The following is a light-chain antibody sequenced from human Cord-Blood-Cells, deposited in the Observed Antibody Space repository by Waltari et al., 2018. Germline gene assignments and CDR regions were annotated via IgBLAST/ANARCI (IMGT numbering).Light chain of an antibody. CDR2: GAF. Sequence: EIVMTLSPPTLSVSPGERATLPCRASQSVRRNLTWYQQKTGKAPSLLIYGAFTRATGIPARFSGSGSGTEFTLTISSLQSEDFAVYYCQQYNNWTPATFGQGTKVEIK. J-gene: IGKJ1*01. V-gene: IGKV3-15*01. CDR3: QQYNNWTPAT. CDR1: QSVRRN.